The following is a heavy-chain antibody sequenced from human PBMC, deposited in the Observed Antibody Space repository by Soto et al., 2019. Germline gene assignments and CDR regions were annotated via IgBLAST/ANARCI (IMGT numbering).Heavy chain of an antibody. D-gene: IGHD3-22*01. CDR3: VRSYNSSGYYYGGVYY. CDR2: INHSGST. CDR1: GVTFSGYC. J-gene: IGHJ4*02. V-gene: IGHV4-34*08. Sequence: SETLSLTCAVYGVTFSGYCWSWIRKPPGKGLEWVGEINHSGSTYYNPSLKSRVTISVDRSKNQFSLKLSSVTAADTAVYYFVRSYNSSGYYYGGVYYWGQGTLVTVSS.